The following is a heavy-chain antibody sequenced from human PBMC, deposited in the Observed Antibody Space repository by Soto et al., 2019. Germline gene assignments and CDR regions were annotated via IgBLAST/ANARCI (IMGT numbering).Heavy chain of an antibody. J-gene: IGHJ6*03. Sequence: QVQLVQSGAEVKKPGASVKVSCKASGYTFTSYGISWVRQAPGQGLEWMGWISAYNGNTNYAQKLQGRVTMTTDTARSIAYMELRSLRSDDTAVYYWARDGRPYYDILTGYPDYYMDVWGKGTTVTVSS. CDR3: ARDGRPYYDILTGYPDYYMDV. V-gene: IGHV1-18*01. CDR1: GYTFTSYG. D-gene: IGHD3-9*01. CDR2: ISAYNGNT.